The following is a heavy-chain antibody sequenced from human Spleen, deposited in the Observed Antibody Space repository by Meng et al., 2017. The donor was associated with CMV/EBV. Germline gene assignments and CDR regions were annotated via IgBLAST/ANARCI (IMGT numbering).Heavy chain of an antibody. J-gene: IGHJ4*02. CDR2: ISGSGGST. V-gene: IGHV3-23*01. CDR1: GFTFSSYA. CDR3: AKPQDHYDSRPYNQNFDY. D-gene: IGHD3-22*01. Sequence: GESLKISCAASGFTFSSYAMSWVRQAPGKGLEWVSAISGSGGSTYYADSVKGRFSISRDNSKNTLYLQMNSLRAEDTAVYYCAKPQDHYDSRPYNQNFDYWGQGTLVTVSS.